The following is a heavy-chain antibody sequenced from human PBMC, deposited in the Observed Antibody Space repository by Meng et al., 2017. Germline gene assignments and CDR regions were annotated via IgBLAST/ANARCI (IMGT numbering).Heavy chain of an antibody. CDR2: INTNTGNP. D-gene: IGHD6-6*01. Sequence: QVHLVHLGSWWNTPGAQVKFSCKASVSTFTSYAMNWGRQAPGQGLGWMGWINTNTGNPTYAQGFTGRFVFSLDTSVSTAYLQISSLKAEDTAVYYCARACSPPSSSSSFHDYWGQGTLVTVSS. V-gene: IGHV7-4-1*02. J-gene: IGHJ4*02. CDR3: ARACSPPSSSSSFHDY. CDR1: VSTFTSYA.